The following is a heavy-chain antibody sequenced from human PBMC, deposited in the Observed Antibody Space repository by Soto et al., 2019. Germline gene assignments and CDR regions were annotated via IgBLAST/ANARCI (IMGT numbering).Heavy chain of an antibody. CDR2: IKSKTDGGTT. V-gene: IGHV3-15*01. J-gene: IGHJ6*02. Sequence: VQLVESGGGLVQPGGSLRLSCAASGFSFRNAWMSWVRQAPGKGLEWVGRIKSKTDGGTTDYAAPVKGRFTISRDNSKNTLYLQMNSLKTEDTAVYYCRLDYFYYGMDVWGQGTTVTVSS. CDR1: GFSFRNAW. CDR3: RLDYFYYGMDV.